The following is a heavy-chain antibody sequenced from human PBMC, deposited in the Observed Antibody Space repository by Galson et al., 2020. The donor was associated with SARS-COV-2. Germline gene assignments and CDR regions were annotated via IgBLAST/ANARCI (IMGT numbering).Heavy chain of an antibody. CDR2: LFSTASP. V-gene: IGHV4-39*01. D-gene: IGHD3-3*01. CDR3: TTHFDFWTN. J-gene: IGHJ4*02. CDR1: GGSISGSRHY. Sequence: SETLSLTCSVSGGSISGSRHYWGWIRQPPGKGLEWIGSLFSTASPYYNPSLKSWVTISEDTSKDQLSLEVRSVTAADTAFYYCTTHFDFWTNWGQGILVTVSS.